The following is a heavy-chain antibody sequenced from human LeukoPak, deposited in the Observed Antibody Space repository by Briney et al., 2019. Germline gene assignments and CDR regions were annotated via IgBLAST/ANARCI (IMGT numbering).Heavy chain of an antibody. D-gene: IGHD3-22*01. J-gene: IGHJ6*02. CDR1: EYTFSGHD. V-gene: IGHV1-8*01. CDR2: MNPNNGHT. CDR3: ARGSMILYGMDV. Sequence: ASVKVSCKASEYTFSGHDINWVRQAAGQGLEWMGWMNPNNGHTGYAQQFRGRVTMTRNASIGTAYMELTGLRSEDTAVYYCARGSMILYGMDVWGQGTTVTVSS.